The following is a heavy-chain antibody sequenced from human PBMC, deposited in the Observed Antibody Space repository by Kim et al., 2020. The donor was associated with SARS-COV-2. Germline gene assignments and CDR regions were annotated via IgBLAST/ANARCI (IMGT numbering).Heavy chain of an antibody. Sequence: TNYAQNLQCRVTITTDTSTSTADMELRSLRSDDTAVYYCARDRGWALDYWGQGTLVTVSS. D-gene: IGHD3-10*01. J-gene: IGHJ4*02. CDR3: ARDRGWALDY. CDR2: T. V-gene: IGHV1-18*01.